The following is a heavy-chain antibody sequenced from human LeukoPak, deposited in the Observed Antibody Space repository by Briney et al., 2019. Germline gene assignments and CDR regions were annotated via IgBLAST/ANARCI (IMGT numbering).Heavy chain of an antibody. CDR1: GFTFSGYW. CDR3: VRDSGGYSSVWYDAFDV. D-gene: IGHD6-19*01. V-gene: IGHV3-7*01. CDR2: IKQDGSVK. J-gene: IGHJ3*01. Sequence: GSLRLSCAASGFTFSGYWMIWVRQAPGKGLEWVANIKQDGSVKYYVDSVSGRFTISGDNAKNLLYLQMNSLRDEDTAVYYCVRDSGGYSSVWYDAFDVWGRGTKVTVSS.